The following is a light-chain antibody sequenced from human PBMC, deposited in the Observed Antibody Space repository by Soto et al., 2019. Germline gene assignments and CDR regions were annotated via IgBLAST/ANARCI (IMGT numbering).Light chain of an antibody. CDR2: AAS. Sequence: DIQMTQSPSSLSASVGDRFTITCRASQSISSYLNWYQQKPGKAPKLLIYAASSLQSGVPSRFSGSGSGTDFTLTISSLQPEDFATYYCQQSYSTPEFGQGTKVDIK. J-gene: IGKJ1*01. CDR1: QSISSY. V-gene: IGKV1-39*01. CDR3: QQSYSTPE.